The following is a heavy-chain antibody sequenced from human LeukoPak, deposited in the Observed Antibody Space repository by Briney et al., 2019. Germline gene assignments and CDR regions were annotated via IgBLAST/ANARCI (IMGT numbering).Heavy chain of an antibody. V-gene: IGHV4-38-2*02. CDR3: ARTVGYYYYMDV. CDR2: IYHSGST. D-gene: IGHD3-16*01. J-gene: IGHJ6*03. Sequence: SETLSLTCTVSGYSISSGYYWGWIRQPPGKGLEWIGSIYHSGSTYYNPSLKSRVAISVDTSKNQISLKLSSVTAADTAVYYCARTVGYYYYMDVWGKGTTVTVSS. CDR1: GYSISSGYY.